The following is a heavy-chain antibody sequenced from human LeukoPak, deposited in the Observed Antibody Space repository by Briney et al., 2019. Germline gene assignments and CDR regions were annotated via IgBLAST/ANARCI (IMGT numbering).Heavy chain of an antibody. J-gene: IGHJ3*02. CDR1: GYTLTELS. V-gene: IGHV1-24*01. CDR2: FDPEDGET. Sequence: VASVKVSCKVSGYTLTELSMHWVRQAPGKGLEWMGGFDPEDGETIYAQKFQGRVTMTEDTSTDTAYMELSSLRSEDTAVYYCAIGYCRGGSCDDEPGDAFDIWGQGTMVAVSS. D-gene: IGHD2-15*01. CDR3: AIGYCRGGSCDDEPGDAFDI.